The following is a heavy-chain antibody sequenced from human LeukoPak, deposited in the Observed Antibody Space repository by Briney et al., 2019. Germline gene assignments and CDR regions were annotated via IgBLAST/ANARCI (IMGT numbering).Heavy chain of an antibody. CDR3: ASHSANYYGSGSTFFFDY. CDR2: TYYSGTT. Sequence: PSQTLSLTCTVSGGSISSGDYYWSWIRQPPGKGLEWIGYTYYSGTTYYNPSLKSRVTISVDTSKNQFSLKLSSVTAADTAVYYCASHSANYYGSGSTFFFDYWGQGTLVTVSS. D-gene: IGHD3-10*01. V-gene: IGHV4-30-4*01. J-gene: IGHJ4*02. CDR1: GGSISSGDYY.